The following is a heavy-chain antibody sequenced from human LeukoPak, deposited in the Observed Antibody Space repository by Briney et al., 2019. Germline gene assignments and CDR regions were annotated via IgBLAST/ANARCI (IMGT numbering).Heavy chain of an antibody. Sequence: SETLSLTCTVSGGSISSGSYYWSWIRQPAGKGLEWIGRIYTSGSTNYNPSLKSRVTISVDTSKNQFSLKLSSVTAADTAVYYCARDQYSSSLDYWGQGTLVTVSS. J-gene: IGHJ4*02. CDR2: IYTSGST. CDR1: GGSISSGSYY. V-gene: IGHV4-61*02. D-gene: IGHD6-6*01. CDR3: ARDQYSSSLDY.